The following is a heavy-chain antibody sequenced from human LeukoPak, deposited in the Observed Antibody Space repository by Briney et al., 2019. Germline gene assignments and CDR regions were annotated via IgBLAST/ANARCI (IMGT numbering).Heavy chain of an antibody. D-gene: IGHD5-24*01. CDR2: MSDSGDST. Sequence: GGSLRLSRAASGFTFSSYGMSWVRQAPGKGLEWVSAMSDSGDSTYYADSVKGRFTISRDNSKNTLYLQMNSLRAEDTAVYYCAKGRRDAYNFDFEYWGQGTLVTVSS. J-gene: IGHJ4*02. CDR1: GFTFSSYG. V-gene: IGHV3-23*01. CDR3: AKGRRDAYNFDFEY.